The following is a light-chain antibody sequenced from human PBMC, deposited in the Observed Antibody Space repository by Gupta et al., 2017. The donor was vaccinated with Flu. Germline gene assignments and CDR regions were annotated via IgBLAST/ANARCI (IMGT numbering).Light chain of an antibody. J-gene: IGKJ4*01. CDR3: QQYYDWPLA. CDR1: QSVNSN. V-gene: IGKV3-15*01. CDR2: GAS. Sequence: SVSPGERAALSCRTSQSVNSNLAWYQQKPGQAPRRLIHGASTRAIGIPDRFSGSGFGTEFTLNISSLQSEELAVYYCQQYYDWPLAFGGGTKVGT.